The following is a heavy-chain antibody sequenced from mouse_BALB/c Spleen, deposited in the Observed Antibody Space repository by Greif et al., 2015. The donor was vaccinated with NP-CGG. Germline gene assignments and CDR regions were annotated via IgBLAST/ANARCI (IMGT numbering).Heavy chain of an antibody. V-gene: IGHV1-15*01. CDR3: QVFYDYGAY. CDR1: GYTFTDYE. D-gene: IGHD2-4*01. Sequence: QVQLQQSGAELVMPGASVTLSCKASGYTFTDYEMHWVKQTPVHGLEWIGAIDPETGGTAYNQKFKGKATLTADKSSSTAYMKLRSLTSEDSAVYYCQVFYDYGAYWGQGTLVTVSA. CDR2: IDPETGGT. J-gene: IGHJ3*01.